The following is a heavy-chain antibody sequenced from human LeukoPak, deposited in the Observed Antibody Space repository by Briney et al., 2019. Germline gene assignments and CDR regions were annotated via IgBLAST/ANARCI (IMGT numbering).Heavy chain of an antibody. CDR2: IFYTGTT. J-gene: IGHJ4*02. V-gene: IGHV4-31*03. D-gene: IGHD1-1*01. Sequence: SETLSLTCTVSGDSISSGGHYWNWLRQRPGKGLEWTGFIFYTGTTYYNPSLKSRVTISVDTSKNQFSLKLSSMTAADTAVYYCARSPGIWNEYGRLEYWGQGALVTVSS. CDR3: ARSPGIWNEYGRLEY. CDR1: GDSISSGGHY.